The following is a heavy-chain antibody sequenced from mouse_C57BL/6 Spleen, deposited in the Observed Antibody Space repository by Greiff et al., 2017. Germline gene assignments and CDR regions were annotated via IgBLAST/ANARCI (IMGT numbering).Heavy chain of an antibody. CDR1: GYSFTGYY. CDR2: FNPSTGGT. V-gene: IGHV1-42*01. CDR3: ARGLPYYFDY. Sequence: VQLQQSGPELVKPGASVKISCKASGYSFTGYYMNWVKQSPEKSLEWIGEFNPSTGGTTYNQKFKAKATLTVDKSSSTAYMQLKSLTSKDSAVYYCARGLPYYFDYWGQGTTLTVSS. J-gene: IGHJ2*01. D-gene: IGHD2-4*01.